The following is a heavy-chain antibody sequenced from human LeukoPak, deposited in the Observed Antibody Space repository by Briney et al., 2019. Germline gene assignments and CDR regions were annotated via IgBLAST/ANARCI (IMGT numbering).Heavy chain of an antibody. Sequence: SQTLSLTCTVSGGSISSGDYYWGWIRQPPGKGLEWIGYIYYSGSTYYTPSLKSRVTISVDTSKNQFSLKLSSVTAADTAVYYCARDVVRGVIINAFDIWAKGQWSPSLQ. CDR1: GGSISSGDYY. CDR3: ARDVVRGVIINAFDI. CDR2: IYYSGST. V-gene: IGHV4-30-4*01. J-gene: IGHJ3*02. D-gene: IGHD3-10*01.